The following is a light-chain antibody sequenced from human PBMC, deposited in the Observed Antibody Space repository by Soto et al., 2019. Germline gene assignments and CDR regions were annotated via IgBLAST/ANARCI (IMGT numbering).Light chain of an antibody. V-gene: IGLV2-23*01. CDR2: EAT. CDR1: KNNLGSYDL. Sequence: QSALTQPASVSGSPGQSITVSCTGTKNNLGSYDLVSWYQKYPDQAPTLLIYEATKRPSVISDRFSGSKSGFTASLTLSGIRAEDEADYYCCSLEGSNALVVFGGGTKLTVL. J-gene: IGLJ2*01. CDR3: CSLEGSNALVV.